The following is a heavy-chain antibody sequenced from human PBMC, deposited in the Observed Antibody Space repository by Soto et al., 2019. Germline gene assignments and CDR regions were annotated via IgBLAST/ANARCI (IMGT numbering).Heavy chain of an antibody. CDR2: ISYDGSNK. J-gene: IGHJ4*02. CDR1: GFTFSSYG. D-gene: IGHD3-3*01. CDR3: ATALSIYDVLPPLDY. V-gene: IGHV3-30*03. Sequence: GGSLRLSCAASGFTFSSYGMHWVRQAPGKGLEWVAVISYDGSNKYYADSVKGRFTISRDNSKNTLYLQMNSLRAEDTAVYYCATALSIYDVLPPLDYWGQGT.